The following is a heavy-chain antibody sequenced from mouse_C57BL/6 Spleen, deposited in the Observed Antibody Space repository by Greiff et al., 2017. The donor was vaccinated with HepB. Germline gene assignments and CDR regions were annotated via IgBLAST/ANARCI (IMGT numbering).Heavy chain of an antibody. CDR1: GYTFTDYY. Sequence: EVQLQQSGPELVKPGASVKISCKASGYTFTDYYMNWVKQSHGKSLEWIGDINPNNGGTSYNQKFKGKATLTVDKSSSTAYMELRSLTSEDSAVYYCASPSYYGSSYDYWGQGTTLTVSS. CDR2: INPNNGGT. V-gene: IGHV1-26*01. J-gene: IGHJ2*01. CDR3: ASPSYYGSSYDY. D-gene: IGHD1-1*01.